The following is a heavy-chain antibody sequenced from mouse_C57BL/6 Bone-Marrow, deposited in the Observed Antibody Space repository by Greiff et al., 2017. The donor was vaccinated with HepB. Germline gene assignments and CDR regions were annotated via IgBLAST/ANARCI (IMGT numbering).Heavy chain of an antibody. V-gene: IGHV5-12*01. CDR3: ARLSWAWFAY. J-gene: IGHJ3*01. CDR2: ISNGGGST. D-gene: IGHD4-1*01. Sequence: DVHLVESGGGLVQPGGSLKLSCAASGFTFSDYYMYWVRQTPEKRLEWVAYISNGGGSTYYPDTVKGRFTISRDNAKNTLYLQMSRLKSEDTAMYYCARLSWAWFAYWGQGTLVTVSA. CDR1: GFTFSDYY.